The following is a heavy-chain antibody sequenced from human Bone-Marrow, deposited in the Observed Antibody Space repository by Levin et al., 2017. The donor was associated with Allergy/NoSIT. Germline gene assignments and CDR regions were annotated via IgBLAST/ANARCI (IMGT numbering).Heavy chain of an antibody. V-gene: IGHV4-59*08. J-gene: IGHJ5*02. D-gene: IGHD5/OR15-5a*01. CDR1: GASITTYY. Sequence: SETLSLTCTVSGASITTYYWSWIRQPPGKGLEWIGQFYYSGNTHYNPSLKSRVTISIDTSKNQFSLKLSSVTAADTAVDFCARQPVSDWFDPWGQGTLVTVSS. CDR3: ARQPVSDWFDP. CDR2: FYYSGNT.